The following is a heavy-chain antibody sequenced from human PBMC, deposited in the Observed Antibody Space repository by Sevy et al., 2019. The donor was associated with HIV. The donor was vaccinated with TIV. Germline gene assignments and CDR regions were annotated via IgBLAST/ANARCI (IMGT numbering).Heavy chain of an antibody. CDR2: IWYDGSSE. CDR1: GFSFSKYG. V-gene: IGHV3-33*01. J-gene: IGHJ4*02. CDR3: VRGAEYYDRGGANCDS. Sequence: GGSLRLSCAASGFSFSKYGMHWVRQAPGKGLEWVALIWYDGSSEYYADSVKGRFTISRDNSKNTLYLQVNSLRAEDTAVNYCVRGAEYYDRGGANCDSWGQGTLVTVSS. D-gene: IGHD3-22*01.